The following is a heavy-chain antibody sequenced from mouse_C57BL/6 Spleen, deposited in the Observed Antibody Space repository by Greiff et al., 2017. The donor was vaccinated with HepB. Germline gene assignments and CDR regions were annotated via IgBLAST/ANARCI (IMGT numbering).Heavy chain of an antibody. CDR2: IYPSDSET. J-gene: IGHJ2*01. CDR3: ARSAYGNYFDY. CDR1: GYTFTSYW. D-gene: IGHD2-1*01. Sequence: QVRLQQPGAELVRPGSSVKLSCKASGYTFTSYWMDWVKQRPGQGLEWIGNIYPSDSETHYNQKFKDKATLTVDKSSSTAYMQLSSLTSEDSAVYYCARSAYGNYFDYWGQGTTLTVSS. V-gene: IGHV1-61*01.